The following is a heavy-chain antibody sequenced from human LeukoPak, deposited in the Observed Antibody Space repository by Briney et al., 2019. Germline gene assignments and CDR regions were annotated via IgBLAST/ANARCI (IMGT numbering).Heavy chain of an antibody. CDR3: ARFGTRPYYFDY. Sequence: PSETLSLTCTVSGDSISSYYWSWIRQPPGKGLEWIGYIYYSGSTNYNPSLKSRVTISVDTSKNQFSLKLSSVTAADTAVYYCARFGTRPYYFDYWGQGTLVTVSS. CDR1: GDSISSYY. D-gene: IGHD3-16*01. J-gene: IGHJ4*02. CDR2: IYYSGST. V-gene: IGHV4-59*08.